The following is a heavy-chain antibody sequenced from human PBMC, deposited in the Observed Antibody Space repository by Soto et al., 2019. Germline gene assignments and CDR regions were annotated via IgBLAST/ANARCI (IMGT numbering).Heavy chain of an antibody. J-gene: IGHJ6*02. D-gene: IGHD3-10*01. V-gene: IGHV4-31*03. CDR1: GGSISSGGYY. Sequence: QVQLQESGPGLVKPSQTLSLTCTVSGGSISSGGYYWSWIRQHPGKGLEWIGYIYYSGSTYYNPSLKGRVTISVDPSKNQFSLRLSSVTAAETAVYYCAREGYYGSGIYYPPSYGMDVWGQGTTVTVSS. CDR3: AREGYYGSGIYYPPSYGMDV. CDR2: IYYSGST.